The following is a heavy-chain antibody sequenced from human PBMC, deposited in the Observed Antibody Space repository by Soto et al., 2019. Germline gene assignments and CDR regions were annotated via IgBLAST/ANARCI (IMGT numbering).Heavy chain of an antibody. CDR1: AFDFGGSW. CDR3: ARGGRWLDFHS. CDR2: IMPDGNKK. Sequence: EVQLVESGGGLVQPGESLRLSCAPSAFDFGGSWMSWVRQAPGKGLEWVANIMPDGNKKYYVDSVKGRFTISRDNTKNSLVLQMNRLRAEDTAVYYCARGGRWLDFHSWGQGPLVTVSS. D-gene: IGHD6-19*01. V-gene: IGHV3-7*01. J-gene: IGHJ4*02.